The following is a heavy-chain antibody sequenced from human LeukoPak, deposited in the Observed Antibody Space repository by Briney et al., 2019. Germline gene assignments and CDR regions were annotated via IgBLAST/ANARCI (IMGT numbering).Heavy chain of an antibody. CDR3: ARGAGWELRYYFDY. D-gene: IGHD1-26*01. CDR2: ISWNSGSI. CDR1: GFTFDDYA. V-gene: IGHV3-9*03. Sequence: PGRSLRLSCAASGFTFDDYAMHWVRQAPGKGLEWVSGISWNSGSIGYADSVKGRFPISRDNAKNSLYLQMNSLRAEDMALYYCARGAGWELRYYFDYWGQGTLVTVGS. J-gene: IGHJ4*02.